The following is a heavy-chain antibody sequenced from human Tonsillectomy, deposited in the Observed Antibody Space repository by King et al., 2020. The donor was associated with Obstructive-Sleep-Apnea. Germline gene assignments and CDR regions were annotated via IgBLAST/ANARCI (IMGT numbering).Heavy chain of an antibody. CDR3: ARGQMFRGSYSAFDY. V-gene: IGHV3-33*01. CDR1: GFTFSSYG. Sequence: VQLVESGGGVVQPGRPLRLSCAASGFTFSSYGMHWVRQAPGRGLEWVAAIWFDGSNKFHADSVKGRFTFSRDNSENTLYLQMNSLRAEDTAVYYCARGQMFRGSYSAFDYWGQGTLVTVSS. D-gene: IGHD3-10*01. J-gene: IGHJ4*02. CDR2: IWFDGSNK.